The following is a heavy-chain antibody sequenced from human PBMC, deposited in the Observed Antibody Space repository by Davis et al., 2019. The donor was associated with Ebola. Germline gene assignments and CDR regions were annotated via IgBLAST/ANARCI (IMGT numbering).Heavy chain of an antibody. V-gene: IGHV3-30*18. CDR1: GFTFSNAW. Sequence: GGSLRLSCAASGFTFSNAWMSWVRQAPGKGLEWVAVISYDGSNKYYADSVKGRFTISRDNSKNTLYLQMNSLRAEDTAVYYCANVDTALDYWGQGTLVTVSS. J-gene: IGHJ4*02. CDR3: ANVDTALDY. D-gene: IGHD5-18*01. CDR2: ISYDGSNK.